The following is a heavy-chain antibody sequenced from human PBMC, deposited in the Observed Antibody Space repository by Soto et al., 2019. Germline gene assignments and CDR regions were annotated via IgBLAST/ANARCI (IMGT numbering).Heavy chain of an antibody. Sequence: QVQLVESGGGVVQPGRSLRLSCVGSGFSFSSYDMNWVRQAPGTGLEWVALMSYDGSKKYYGDSVRGRVTISRDNSKNTLYLQMDHLRPEDTAIYYCEKDLKPGSRWSLGGVEHCMDVWGRGTTVSVSS. CDR3: EKDLKPGSRWSLGGVEHCMDV. J-gene: IGHJ6*03. V-gene: IGHV3-30*18. CDR1: GFSFSSYD. D-gene: IGHD2-21*01. CDR2: MSYDGSKK.